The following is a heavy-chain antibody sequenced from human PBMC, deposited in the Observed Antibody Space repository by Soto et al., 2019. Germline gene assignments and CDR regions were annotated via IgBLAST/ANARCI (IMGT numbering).Heavy chain of an antibody. CDR1: GGSISDDSY. CDR2: IYHTGNT. D-gene: IGHD2-2*01. Sequence: SETLSLTCTVSGGSISDDSYWSWIRQTPGKGLEWIGYIYHTGNTYYNPSLRSRVSISVDKSKSQFSLKLISVTAADTAVYFCARDEYQLLSSVSWFDSWGQGNLVTVSS. V-gene: IGHV4-30-4*01. CDR3: ARDEYQLLSSVSWFDS. J-gene: IGHJ5*01.